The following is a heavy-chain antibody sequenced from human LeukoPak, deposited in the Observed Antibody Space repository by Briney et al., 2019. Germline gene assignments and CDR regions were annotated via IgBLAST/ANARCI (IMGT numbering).Heavy chain of an antibody. CDR3: ARDRSRDGHKLEPFDY. V-gene: IGHV2-5*01. Sequence: GSSPTLVKPTQSHTLTCTFSGFSLSTSRVGVGWIRQPPEKAQEKLALIHWNDDKRYSPSLKSRLTITKDISRNQVVLTMTNMDPVDTATYYCARDRSRDGHKLEPFDYWGQGTLV. CDR1: GFSLSTSRVG. CDR2: IHWNDDK. J-gene: IGHJ4*02. D-gene: IGHD5-24*01.